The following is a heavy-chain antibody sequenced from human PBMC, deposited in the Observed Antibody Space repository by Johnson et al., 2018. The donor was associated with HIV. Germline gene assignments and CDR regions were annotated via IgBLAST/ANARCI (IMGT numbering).Heavy chain of an antibody. CDR2: ISYDGSNK. Sequence: QVQLVESVGGVVQPGRSLRLSCAASGFTFSSYAMHWVRQTPGKGLEWVAIISYDGSNKYYADSVKGRFPISRDNSKNTLYLQMNSLRAEDTAVYYCARDQYYYDSRGVGAFDIWGQGTRVTVSS. V-gene: IGHV3-30*14. D-gene: IGHD3-22*01. CDR1: GFTFSSYA. CDR3: ARDQYYYDSRGVGAFDI. J-gene: IGHJ3*02.